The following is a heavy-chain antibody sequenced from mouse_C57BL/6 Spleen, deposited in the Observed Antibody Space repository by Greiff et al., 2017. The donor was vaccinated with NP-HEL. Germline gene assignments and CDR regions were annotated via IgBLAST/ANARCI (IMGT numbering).Heavy chain of an antibody. D-gene: IGHD1-1*01. CDR3: ASYYGSSYDYWYFDV. V-gene: IGHV1-74*01. CDR2: IHPSDSDT. CDR1: GYTFTSYW. J-gene: IGHJ1*03. Sequence: VQLQQPGAELVKPGASVKVSCKASGYTFTSYWMHWVKQRPGQGLEWIGRIHPSDSDTNYNQKFKGKATLTVDKSSSTAYMQLSSLTSEDSAVYYCASYYGSSYDYWYFDVWGTGTTVTVSS.